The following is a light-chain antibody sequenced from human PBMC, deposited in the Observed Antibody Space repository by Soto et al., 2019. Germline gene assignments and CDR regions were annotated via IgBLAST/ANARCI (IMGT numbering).Light chain of an antibody. CDR3: QSYDSGLRAVL. CDR2: GND. Sequence: QSVLTQPPSVSGAPGQRVTISCTGSSSNIGADYDVNWYQQFPGTAPNLLIYGNDNRPSGVPDRFSGSKSDTSASLAVTGLQAEDEADYYCQSYDSGLRAVLFGGGTKLTVL. J-gene: IGLJ2*01. CDR1: SSNIGADYD. V-gene: IGLV1-40*01.